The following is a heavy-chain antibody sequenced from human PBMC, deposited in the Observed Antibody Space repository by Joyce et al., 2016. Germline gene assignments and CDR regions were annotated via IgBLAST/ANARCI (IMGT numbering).Heavy chain of an antibody. V-gene: IGHV1-69*01. D-gene: IGHD2-21*02. CDR2: IIPCYGTP. J-gene: IGHJ6*02. Sequence: QVQLVQSGAEVKKPGSSVKVSCKASGGTFSSYSINWVRQAPGQGLEWMGGIIPCYGTPNDAQKFQGRVTITADGSTSTVSRAVTSLRSEDTAVYYCATDRPPSVFDGYDYYGLDVWGQGTIVTVSS. CDR1: GGTFSSYS. CDR3: ATDRPPSVFDGYDYYGLDV.